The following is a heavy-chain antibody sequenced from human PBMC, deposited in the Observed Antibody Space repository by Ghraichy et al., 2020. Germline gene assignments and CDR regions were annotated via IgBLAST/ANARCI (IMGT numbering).Heavy chain of an antibody. D-gene: IGHD6-13*01. CDR2: IYHSGST. CDR3: ARPVIVAAGTPHYYYYMDV. V-gene: IGHV4-61*01. J-gene: IGHJ6*03. CDR1: GVSVSSGSYY. Sequence: SETLSLTCTVSGVSVSSGSYYWTWIRQPPGKGLEWIGNIYHSGSTTYNPSLKGRVTISVDTSKNQFSLKLSSVTAADTAVYYCARPVIVAAGTPHYYYYMDVWGKGTTVTVSS.